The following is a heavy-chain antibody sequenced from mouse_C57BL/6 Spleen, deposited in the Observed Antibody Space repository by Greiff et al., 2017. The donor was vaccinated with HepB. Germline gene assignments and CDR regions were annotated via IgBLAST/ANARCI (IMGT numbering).Heavy chain of an antibody. V-gene: IGHV1-82*01. D-gene: IGHD3-3*01. J-gene: IGHJ2*01. CDR1: GYAFSSSW. Sequence: QVQLKESGPELVKPGASVKISCKASGYAFSSSWMNWVKQRPGKGLEWIGRIYPGDGDTNYNGKFKGKATVTADKPSSTAYMQLSSLTSEDSAVYFCARGGDVGDYWGQGTTLTVSS. CDR3: ARGGDVGDY. CDR2: IYPGDGDT.